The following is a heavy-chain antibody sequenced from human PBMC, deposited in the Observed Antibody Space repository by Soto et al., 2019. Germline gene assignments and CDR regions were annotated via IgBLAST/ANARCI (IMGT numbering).Heavy chain of an antibody. V-gene: IGHV3-30*18. D-gene: IGHD3-10*01. Sequence: QVQLVESGGGVVQPGRSLRLSCAASGFPFSDYAMHWVRQAPGKGLEWVAVISFDGSNTYYADSVKGRFTVSRDNSKHTLSLQMNSLRSDDTALYDCAKALRGGCDYWGQGALVTVSS. CDR1: GFPFSDYA. CDR2: ISFDGSNT. CDR3: AKALRGGCDY. J-gene: IGHJ4*02.